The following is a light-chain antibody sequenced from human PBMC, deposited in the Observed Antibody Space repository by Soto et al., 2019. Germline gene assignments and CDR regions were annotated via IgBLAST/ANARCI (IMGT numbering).Light chain of an antibody. CDR1: SSDVCGFNY. CDR3: NSYTSSSTYV. J-gene: IGLJ1*01. V-gene: IGLV2-14*03. Sequence: QSVLTQPASVSGSPGQSITISCTGTSSDVCGFNYVSWYQQHPGKAPKLMIYDVTNRPSGVFYRFSGSKSGNTASLTISGLQAEDEADYYCNSYTSSSTYVFGTGTKVTVL. CDR2: DVT.